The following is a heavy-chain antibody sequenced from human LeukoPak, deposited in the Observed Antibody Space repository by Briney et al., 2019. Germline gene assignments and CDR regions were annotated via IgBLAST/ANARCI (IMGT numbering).Heavy chain of an antibody. J-gene: IGHJ5*02. CDR3: ARTNPTPHDP. CDR2: IYSGGST. CDR1: RFTFSSYT. Sequence: GGSLRLSCSASRFTFSSYTMNWVRQAPGKGLEWVSVIYSGGSTYYADSVKGRFTISRDNSKNTLYLQMNSLRAEDTAVYYCARTNPTPHDPWGQGTLVTVSS. D-gene: IGHD1-14*01. V-gene: IGHV3-66*01.